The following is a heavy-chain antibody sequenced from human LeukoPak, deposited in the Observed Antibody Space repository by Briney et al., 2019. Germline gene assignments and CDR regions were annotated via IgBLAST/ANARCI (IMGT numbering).Heavy chain of an antibody. CDR3: AKRGAGGYFDY. CDR2: IKQDGSEK. CDR1: GFTFSSYW. Sequence: GGSLRLSCAASGFTFSSYWMSWVRQAPGKGLEWVANIKQDGSEKYYVDSVKGRFTISRDNAKNSLFLQMNSLRAEDTAVYYCAKRGAGGYFDYWGQGTLVTVSS. D-gene: IGHD2-8*02. J-gene: IGHJ4*02. V-gene: IGHV3-7*01.